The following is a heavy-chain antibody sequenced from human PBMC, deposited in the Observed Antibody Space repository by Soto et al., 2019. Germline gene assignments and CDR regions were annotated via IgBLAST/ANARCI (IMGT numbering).Heavy chain of an antibody. J-gene: IGHJ5*02. V-gene: IGHV4-39*01. CDR3: ARQVPAAIRLGWFDP. CDR2: IYYSGST. CDR1: GGSISRSTYY. Sequence: SETLSLTCTVAGGSISRSTYYWGWIRQPPGKGLEWIGSIYYSGSTYYRPSLKSRVTISVDTSKNQFSLKLSSVTAADTAVYYCARQVPAAIRLGWFDPWGQGTLVTVSS. D-gene: IGHD2-2*02.